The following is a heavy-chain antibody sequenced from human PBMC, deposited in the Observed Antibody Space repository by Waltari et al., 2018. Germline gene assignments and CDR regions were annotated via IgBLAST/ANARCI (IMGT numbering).Heavy chain of an antibody. CDR2: IYYSGST. CDR3: ARGGIVATRGFDY. V-gene: IGHV4-59*11. CDR1: GGSISSHY. Sequence: QVQLQESGPGLVKPSETLSLTCTVSGGSISSHYWSWIRQPPGKGLEWIGYIYYSGSTTYNPSLKSRVTISVDTSKNQFSLKLSSVTAADTAVYYCARGGIVATRGFDYWGQGTLVTVSS. J-gene: IGHJ4*02. D-gene: IGHD5-12*01.